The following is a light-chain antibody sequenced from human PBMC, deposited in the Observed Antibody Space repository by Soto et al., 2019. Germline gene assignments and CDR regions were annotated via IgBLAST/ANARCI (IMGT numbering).Light chain of an antibody. CDR3: QQYGSTSWT. Sequence: EIVLTQSPGTLSLSPGEGATLSCRASQSVSTNYFAWYQQKPGQAPRLLIYGASTRATGIQNRFSGSGSGTDFTLTISRLEPEDFAVYYCQQYGSTSWTFGQGTKVDIK. CDR2: GAS. CDR1: QSVSTNY. V-gene: IGKV3-20*01. J-gene: IGKJ1*01.